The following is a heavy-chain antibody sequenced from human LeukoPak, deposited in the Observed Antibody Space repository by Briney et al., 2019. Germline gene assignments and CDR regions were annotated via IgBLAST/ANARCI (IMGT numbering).Heavy chain of an antibody. V-gene: IGHV4-39*07. CDR3: ARELEYGDYRY. Sequence: SQTLSLTCTVSGGSISTSSYYWGWIRQPPGKGLEWIGSIYHSGSTYYNPSLKSRVTISVDTSKNQFSLKLSSVTAADTAVYYCARELEYGDYRYWGQGTLVTVSS. J-gene: IGHJ4*02. CDR2: IYHSGST. D-gene: IGHD4-17*01. CDR1: GGSISTSSYY.